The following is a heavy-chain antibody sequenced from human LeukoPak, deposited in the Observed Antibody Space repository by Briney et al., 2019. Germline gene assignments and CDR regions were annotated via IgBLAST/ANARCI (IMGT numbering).Heavy chain of an antibody. Sequence: SETLPLTCTVSGGSISSGTYYWSWIRQPAGKGLEWIGRINTSGSTNYNPSLKNRVTISVETSKNQFSLNLTSVTAADTALYYCARGRRDGYNFYWYFDLWGRGTLVTVSS. V-gene: IGHV4-61*02. D-gene: IGHD5-24*01. CDR3: ARGRRDGYNFYWYFDL. CDR1: GGSISSGTYY. J-gene: IGHJ2*01. CDR2: INTSGST.